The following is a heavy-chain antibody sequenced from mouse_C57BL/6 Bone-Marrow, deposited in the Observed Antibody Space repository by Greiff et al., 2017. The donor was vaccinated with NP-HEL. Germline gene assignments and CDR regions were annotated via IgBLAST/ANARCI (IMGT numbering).Heavy chain of an antibody. CDR2: IYPGSGNT. D-gene: IGHD2-4*01. J-gene: IGHJ4*01. V-gene: IGHV1-76*01. CDR3: ARWEGYDYDHYYAMDY. CDR1: GYTFTDYY. Sequence: VQLQESGAELVRPGASVKLSCKASGYTFTDYYINWVKQRPGQGLEWIARIYPGSGNTYYNEKFKGKATLTAEKSSSTAYMQLSSLTSEDSAVYFCARWEGYDYDHYYAMDYWGQGTSVTVSS.